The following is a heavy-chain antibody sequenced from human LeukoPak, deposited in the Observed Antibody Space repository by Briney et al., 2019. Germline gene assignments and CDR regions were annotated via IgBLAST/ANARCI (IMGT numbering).Heavy chain of an antibody. CDR3: ARHEDSRSAADY. V-gene: IGHV5-51*01. D-gene: IGHD2-2*01. CDR2: IFPGDSDT. Sequence: GESLKISCKASRYSFTTYWIGWVRQMPGKGLESMGIIFPGDSDTRYSPSFQGHVTISADKSISTAYLQWSSLKASDTAMYYCARHEDSRSAADYWGQGTLVTVSS. CDR1: RYSFTTYW. J-gene: IGHJ4*02.